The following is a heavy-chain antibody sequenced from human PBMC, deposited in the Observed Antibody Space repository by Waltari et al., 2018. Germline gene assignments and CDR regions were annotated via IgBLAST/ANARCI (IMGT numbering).Heavy chain of an antibody. V-gene: IGHV4-59*01. J-gene: IGHJ5*02. D-gene: IGHD2-2*01. CDR1: GGSISSYY. Sequence: QVQLQESGPGLVKPSETLSLTCTVSGGSISSYYWSWIRQPPGKGLEWIGYIYYSGSTNYNPSLKSRVTISVDTSKNQFSLKLSSVTAADTAVYYCARGYCSSTSCYPNWFDHWGQGTLVTVSS. CDR2: IYYSGST. CDR3: ARGYCSSTSCYPNWFDH.